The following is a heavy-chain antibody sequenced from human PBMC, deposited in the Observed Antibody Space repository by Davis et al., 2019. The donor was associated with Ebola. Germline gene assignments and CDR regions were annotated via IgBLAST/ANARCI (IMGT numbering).Heavy chain of an antibody. CDR2: INPNSGGT. CDR3: ARSITMIVVGYFDY. V-gene: IGHV1-2*06. J-gene: IGHJ4*02. D-gene: IGHD3-22*01. CDR1: GYTFTGYY. Sequence: ASVKVSCKASGYTFTGYYMHWVRQAPGQGLEWMGRINPNSGGTNYAQKFQGRVTMTRDTSISTAYMELRSLRSDDTAVYYCARSITMIVVGYFDYWGQGTLVTVSS.